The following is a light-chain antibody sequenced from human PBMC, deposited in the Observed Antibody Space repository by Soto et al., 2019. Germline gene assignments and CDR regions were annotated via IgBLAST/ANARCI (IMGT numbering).Light chain of an antibody. J-gene: IGKJ4*01. Sequence: DIQMTQSPSSLSASVGDRVTITCRASQSISSYLNWYQQKPGKAPKLLIYAASSLQSGVPSRFSGSGPGTDFTLTISSQRPEDFATYYCQQSYSTLRALTFGGGTKVEIK. CDR3: QQSYSTLRALT. CDR1: QSISSY. V-gene: IGKV1-39*01. CDR2: AAS.